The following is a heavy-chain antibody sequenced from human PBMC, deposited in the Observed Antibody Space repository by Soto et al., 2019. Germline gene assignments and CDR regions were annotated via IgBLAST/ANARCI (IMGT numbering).Heavy chain of an antibody. CDR2: INPNSVGT. Sequence: ASVKVSCKASGYTFTGHYMHWVRQAPGQGLEWMRWINPNSVGTNYAQKFQGRVTMTRDTSISTAYMELSRLRSDDTAVYYCAREPMVRAAHGFDIWGQGTMVTVSS. V-gene: IGHV1-2*02. D-gene: IGHD3-10*01. J-gene: IGHJ3*02. CDR3: AREPMVRAAHGFDI. CDR1: GYTFTGHY.